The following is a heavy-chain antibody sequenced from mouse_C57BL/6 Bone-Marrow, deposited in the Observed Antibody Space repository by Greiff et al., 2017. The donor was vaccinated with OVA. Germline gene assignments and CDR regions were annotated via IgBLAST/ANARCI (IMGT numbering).Heavy chain of an antibody. J-gene: IGHJ3*01. Sequence: EVQLQQSGPELVKPGASVKISCKASGYTFTDYYMNWVKQSHGKSLEWIGDINPNNGGTSYNQKFKGKATLTVDKSSSTAYMELRSLTSEDSAVYYCARSLYYCGSSPAWFAYWGQGTLVTVSA. CDR2: INPNNGGT. D-gene: IGHD1-1*01. V-gene: IGHV1-26*01. CDR3: ARSLYYCGSSPAWFAY. CDR1: GYTFTDYY.